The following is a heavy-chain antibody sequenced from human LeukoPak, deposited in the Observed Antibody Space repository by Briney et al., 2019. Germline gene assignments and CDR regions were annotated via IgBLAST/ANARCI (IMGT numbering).Heavy chain of an antibody. Sequence: ASVKVSCKASGYTFTSYDINWVRQATGQGLEWMGWMNPNSGNTGYAQKFQGRVTITRNTSISTAYMELSSLRSEDTAVYYCARAPAWGGFVTYYYMDVWGKGTTVTISS. CDR1: GYTFTSYD. CDR3: ARAPAWGGFVTYYYMDV. D-gene: IGHD3-16*02. J-gene: IGHJ6*03. CDR2: MNPNSGNT. V-gene: IGHV1-8*03.